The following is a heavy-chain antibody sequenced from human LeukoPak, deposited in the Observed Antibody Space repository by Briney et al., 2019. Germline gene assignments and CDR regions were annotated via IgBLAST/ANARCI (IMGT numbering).Heavy chain of an antibody. CDR2: IYTSGST. CDR1: GGSISSGSYY. J-gene: IGHJ4*02. V-gene: IGHV4-61*02. D-gene: IGHD3-9*01. Sequence: PSQTLSLTCTVSGGSISSGSYYWSWIRQPAGKGLEWIGRIYTSGSTNYNPSLKSRVTISVDTSKNQFSLKLSSVTAADTAVYYCARRDYDILTGSQTLFDYWGQGILVTVSS. CDR3: ARRDYDILTGSQTLFDY.